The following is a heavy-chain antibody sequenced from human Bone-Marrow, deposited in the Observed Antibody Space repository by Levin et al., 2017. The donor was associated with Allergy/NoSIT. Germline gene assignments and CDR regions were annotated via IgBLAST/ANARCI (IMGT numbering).Heavy chain of an antibody. CDR2: ISYDGSNK. J-gene: IGHJ4*02. D-gene: IGHD1-26*01. CDR3: ARGVGATTPPDY. V-gene: IGHV3-30*04. Sequence: GESLKISCAASGFTFSSYAMHWVHQAPGKGLEWVAVISYDGSNKYYADSVKGRFTISRDNSKNTLYLQMNSLRAEDTAVYYCARGVGATTPPDYWGQGTLVTVSS. CDR1: GFTFSSYA.